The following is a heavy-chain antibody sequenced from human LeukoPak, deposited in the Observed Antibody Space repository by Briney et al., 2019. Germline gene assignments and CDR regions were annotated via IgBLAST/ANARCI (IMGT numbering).Heavy chain of an antibody. Sequence: GGSLRLSCTASGFSFSSYAMHWVRQAPGKGLEYVSAISSNGGSTYYANSVKGRFTISRDNSKNTLYLQMGSLRAEDMAVYYCARKRWGEYFDYWGQGTLVTVSS. D-gene: IGHD5-24*01. V-gene: IGHV3-64*01. CDR2: ISSNGGST. J-gene: IGHJ4*02. CDR1: GFSFSSYA. CDR3: ARKRWGEYFDY.